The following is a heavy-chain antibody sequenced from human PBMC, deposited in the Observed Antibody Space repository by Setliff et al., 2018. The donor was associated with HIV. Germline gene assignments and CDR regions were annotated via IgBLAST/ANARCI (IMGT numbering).Heavy chain of an antibody. J-gene: IGHJ4*02. D-gene: IGHD6-13*01. CDR3: AKDISGYSSSWPSTPDY. CDR2: ISWNSGSI. V-gene: IGHV3-9*01. Sequence: SLKISCAASGFTFDDYAMHWVRQAPGEGLEWVSGISWNSGSIGYADSVKGRFTISRDNAKNSLYLQMNSLRAEDTALYYCAKDISGYSSSWPSTPDYWGQGTLVTVSS. CDR1: GFTFDDYA.